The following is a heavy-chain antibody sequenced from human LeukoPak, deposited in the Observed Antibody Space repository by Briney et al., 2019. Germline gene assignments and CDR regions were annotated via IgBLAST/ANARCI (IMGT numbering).Heavy chain of an antibody. V-gene: IGHV1-46*01. CDR3: ARDSPVVPAAIFYYYYSMDV. CDR1: GYTFTSYY. CDR2: INPSGGST. Sequence: ASVKVSFKASGYTFTSYYMHWVRQAPGQGLEWMGIINPSGGSTSYAQKFQGRVTMTRDTSTSTVYMELSSLRSEDTAVYYCARDSPVVPAAIFYYYYSMDVWGQGTTVTVSS. D-gene: IGHD2-2*01. J-gene: IGHJ6*02.